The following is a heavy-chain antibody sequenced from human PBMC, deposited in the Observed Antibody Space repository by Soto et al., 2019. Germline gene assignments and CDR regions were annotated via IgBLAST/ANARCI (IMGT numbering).Heavy chain of an antibody. Sequence: ASVKVSCKASGYTFTSYGINRVRQAPGEGIKWMGWISAYNGNTNFAQNQGRVTLTTDTSTSTAYMELRSLRSDDTSVYYCARDSGYGGNSGPAYWGHGTLVTVSS. V-gene: IGHV1-18*01. J-gene: IGHJ4*01. CDR1: GYTFTSYG. D-gene: IGHD5-12*01. CDR3: ARDSGYGGNSGPAY. CDR2: ISAYNGNT.